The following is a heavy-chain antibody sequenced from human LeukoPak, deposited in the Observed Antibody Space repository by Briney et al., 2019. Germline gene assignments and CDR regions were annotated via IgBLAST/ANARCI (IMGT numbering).Heavy chain of an antibody. CDR3: ARASIVGATTGWFDP. J-gene: IGHJ5*02. V-gene: IGHV4-39*01. CDR2: IYYSGST. D-gene: IGHD1-26*01. CDR1: GGSISSSSYY. Sequence: PSETLSLTCTVSGGSISSSSYYWGWIRQPPGKGLEWIGSIYYSGSTYYNPSLKSRVTISVDTSKNQFSLKLSSVTAADTAVYYCARASIVGATTGWFDPWGQGTLVTVSS.